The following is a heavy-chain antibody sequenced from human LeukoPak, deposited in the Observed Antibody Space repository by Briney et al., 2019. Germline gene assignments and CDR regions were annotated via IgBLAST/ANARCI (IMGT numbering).Heavy chain of an antibody. CDR1: GGSISSSSYY. V-gene: IGHV4-39*01. D-gene: IGHD3-22*01. CDR2: IYYSGST. CDR3: ERMGYYDSRDYYFDY. J-gene: IGHJ4*02. Sequence: PSETLSLTCTVSGGSISSSSYYWGWIRQPPGKGLEWIGSIYYSGSTYYNPSLKSRVTISVDTSKNQFSLKLSSVTAADTAVYYCERMGYYDSRDYYFDYWGQGTLVTVSS.